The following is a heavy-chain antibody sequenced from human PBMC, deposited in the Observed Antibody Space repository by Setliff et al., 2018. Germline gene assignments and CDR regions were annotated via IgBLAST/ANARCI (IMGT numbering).Heavy chain of an antibody. CDR1: GFTFSSYA. CDR3: AKNGFGVVALGVNNWLAP. CDR2: ISGSGGST. J-gene: IGHJ5*02. Sequence: GGSLRLSCAASGFTFSSYAMSWVRQAPGKGLEWVSAISGSGGSTYYADSVKGRFTISRDNSKNTLYLQMNSLRAEDTAVYYCAKNGFGVVALGVNNWLAPWGQGTLVTVSS. V-gene: IGHV3-23*01. D-gene: IGHD3-10*01.